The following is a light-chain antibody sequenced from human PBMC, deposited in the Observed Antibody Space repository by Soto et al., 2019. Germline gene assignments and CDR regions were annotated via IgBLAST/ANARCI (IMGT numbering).Light chain of an antibody. Sequence: EIVFTHSPATLSLSPVERATLSCRASQSVSNNYLAWYQQKPGQAPRLLIYGASNRATGIPDRFSGSGSGTDFTLTISRLETEDFAVYYCQQYGSSGTFGQGTKVDIK. J-gene: IGKJ1*01. CDR3: QQYGSSGT. CDR1: QSVSNNY. CDR2: GAS. V-gene: IGKV3-20*01.